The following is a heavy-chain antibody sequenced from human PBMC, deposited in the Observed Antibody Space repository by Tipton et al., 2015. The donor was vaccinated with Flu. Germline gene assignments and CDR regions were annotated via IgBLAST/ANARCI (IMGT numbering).Heavy chain of an antibody. D-gene: IGHD3-22*01. J-gene: IGHJ6*02. CDR3: ARDPSRYYYDSSGMDV. CDR2: IYYSGST. Sequence: TLSLTCTVSGGSISSSSYYWGWIRQPPGKGLEWIESIYYSGSTYYNPSLKSRVTISVDTSKNQFSLKLSSVTAADTAVYYCARDPSRYYYDSSGMDVWGQGTTVTVSS. CDR1: GGSISSSSYY. V-gene: IGHV4-39*07.